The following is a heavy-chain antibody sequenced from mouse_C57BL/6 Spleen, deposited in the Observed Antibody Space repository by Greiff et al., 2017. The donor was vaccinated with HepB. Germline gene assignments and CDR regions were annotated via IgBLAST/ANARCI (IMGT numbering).Heavy chain of an antibody. D-gene: IGHD1-1*01. CDR3: ARSITTVPFAY. V-gene: IGHV1-69*01. J-gene: IGHJ3*01. CDR2: IDPSDSYT. Sequence: QVQLQQSGAELVMPGASVKLSCKASGYTFTSYWMHWVKQRPGQGLEWIGEIDPSDSYTNYNQKFKGKSTLTVDKSSSTAYMQLSSLTSEDSAVYYCARSITTVPFAYWGQGTLVTVSA. CDR1: GYTFTSYW.